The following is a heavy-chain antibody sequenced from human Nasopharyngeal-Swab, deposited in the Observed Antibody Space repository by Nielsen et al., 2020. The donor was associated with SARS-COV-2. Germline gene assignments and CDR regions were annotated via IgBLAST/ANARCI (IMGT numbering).Heavy chain of an antibody. J-gene: IGHJ4*02. V-gene: IGHV3-53*01. CDR3: ARERSLFSGTYHGFDY. Sequence: GESLKISCVVSGFTVSTNYMNWVRQTPGKGLEWVSVIYTSGSTQYADYVKGRFTISTHSATKKVHLQMNSLRAKDTAVYYCARERSLFSGTYHGFDYWGQGTLVTVSS. CDR2: IYTSGST. CDR1: GFTVSTNY. D-gene: IGHD1-26*01.